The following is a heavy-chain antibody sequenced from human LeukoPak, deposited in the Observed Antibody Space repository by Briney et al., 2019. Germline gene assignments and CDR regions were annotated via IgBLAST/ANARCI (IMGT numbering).Heavy chain of an antibody. V-gene: IGHV3-11*03. J-gene: IGHJ4*02. D-gene: IGHD4/OR15-4a*01. CDR2: ISGSNSYT. Sequence: GGSLRLSCAASGFAFGDYYMGWSRQAPGKGLQWVSYISGSNSYTNSADSVKGPFTISTDNSKTSLYLQMNSLRAEDTAVYYCAAFYYSAFFDYWGLGTLVTVSS. CDR3: AAFYYSAFFDY. CDR1: GFAFGDYY.